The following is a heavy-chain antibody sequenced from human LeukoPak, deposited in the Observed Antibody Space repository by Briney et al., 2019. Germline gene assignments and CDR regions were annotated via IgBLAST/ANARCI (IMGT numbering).Heavy chain of an antibody. J-gene: IGHJ4*02. CDR2: IGASGAGT. CDR3: AKDEGSSVTGGYYFDS. V-gene: IGHV3-23*01. CDR1: GFTFSNYA. D-gene: IGHD2-21*02. Sequence: GGSLRLSCAASGFTFSNYAMSWVRQAPGKGLEWIPAIGASGAGTYYADSVKGRFTISKDKSKNTLFLQMDTLRAEDTAIYYCAKDEGSSVTGGYYFDSWGQGTLVTVSS.